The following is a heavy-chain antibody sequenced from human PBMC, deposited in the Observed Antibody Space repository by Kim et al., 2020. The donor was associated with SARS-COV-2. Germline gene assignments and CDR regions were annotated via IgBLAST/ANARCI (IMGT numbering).Heavy chain of an antibody. CDR3: AKDHPSSGWPTFDS. D-gene: IGHD6-19*01. J-gene: IGHJ4*02. CDR2: VNNNNNP. CDR1: GFTFSRRA. Sequence: GGSLRLSCAASGFTFSRRAMSWVRQVPGKGLEWIASVNNNNNPYYADSVKGRFTVTRDITNDTLYLQMNSLRADDTALNDCAKDHPSSGWPTFDSWGQGTLVAVSS. V-gene: IGHV3-23*05.